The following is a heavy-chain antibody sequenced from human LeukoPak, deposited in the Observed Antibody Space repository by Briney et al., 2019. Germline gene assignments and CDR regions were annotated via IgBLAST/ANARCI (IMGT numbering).Heavy chain of an antibody. D-gene: IGHD5-12*01. CDR1: GYTFTGYY. V-gene: IGHV1-2*02. J-gene: IGHJ3*02. CDR2: INPKSGDT. Sequence: ASVKVSCKASGYTFTGYYMHWVRQARGQGLEWMGWINPKSGDTKYSQKFQGRVTMTRDTSISTAYMELSGLRSDDTAVYYCARDGSPGAFDIWGQGTMVTVSS. CDR3: ARDGSPGAFDI.